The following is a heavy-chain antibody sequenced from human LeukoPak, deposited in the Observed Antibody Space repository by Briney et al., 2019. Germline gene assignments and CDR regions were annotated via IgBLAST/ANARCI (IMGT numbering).Heavy chain of an antibody. CDR2: ISRGGNSK. J-gene: IGHJ3*02. CDR1: GFSFSDYY. CDR3: AKSYTAMVHGAFDI. Sequence: GGSLRLSCAASGFSFSDYYMSWIRQAPGKGLEWVSSISRGGNSKYSADSVKGRFIISRDNAKKSLDLQMDSLRAEDTALYYCAKSYTAMVHGAFDIWGQGTMVTVSS. D-gene: IGHD5-18*01. V-gene: IGHV3-11*01.